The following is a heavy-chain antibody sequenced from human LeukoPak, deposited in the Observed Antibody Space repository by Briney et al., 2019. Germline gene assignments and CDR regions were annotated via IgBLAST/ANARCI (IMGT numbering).Heavy chain of an antibody. CDR1: GFIFSGYG. V-gene: IGHV3-30*03. J-gene: IGHJ4*02. Sequence: GRSLRLSCAASGFIFSGYGMHWVRQAPGKGLEWVAVISYDGSNKYYADSVKGRFTISRDNSKNTLYLQMNSLRAEDTAVYYCARGYQGSGHFDYWGQGTLVTVSS. CDR3: ARGYQGSGHFDY. D-gene: IGHD2-15*01. CDR2: ISYDGSNK.